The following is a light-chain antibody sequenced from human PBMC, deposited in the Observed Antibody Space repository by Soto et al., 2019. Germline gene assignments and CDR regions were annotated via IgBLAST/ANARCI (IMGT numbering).Light chain of an antibody. J-gene: IGKJ1*01. Sequence: DLQMTQSPSSLSASVRDRVTITCRASQSIGSNLNWYQQSPGKAPKLLIYKASTLKSGVPSRFSGSGSGTEFTLTISSLQPDDFATYYCQHYNSYSEAFGQGTKVDI. CDR2: KAS. CDR1: QSIGSN. CDR3: QHYNSYSEA. V-gene: IGKV1-5*03.